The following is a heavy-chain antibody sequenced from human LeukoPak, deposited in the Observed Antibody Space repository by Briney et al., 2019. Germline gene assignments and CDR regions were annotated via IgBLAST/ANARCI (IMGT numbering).Heavy chain of an antibody. CDR1: GGSISSGDYY. CDR3: ARVFSYYGSGSYYPPDY. J-gene: IGHJ4*02. V-gene: IGHV4-61*08. D-gene: IGHD3-10*01. CDR2: IYYSGST. Sequence: PSETLSLTCTVSGGSISSGDYYWSWIRQPPGKGLEWIGYIYYSGSTNYNPSLKSRVTISVDTSKNQFSLKLSSVTAADTAVYYCARVFSYYGSGSYYPPDYWGQGTLVTVSS.